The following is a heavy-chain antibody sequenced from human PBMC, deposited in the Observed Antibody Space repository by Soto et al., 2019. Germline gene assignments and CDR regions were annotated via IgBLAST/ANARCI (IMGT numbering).Heavy chain of an antibody. CDR2: ISAYNGNT. CDR3: ARERGYGGGLSRDLYYYYYGMDV. Sequence: ASVKVSCKASGYTFTSYGISWVRQAPGQGLEWMGWISAYNGNTNYAQKHQGRVTMTTDTSTSTAYMEMRSLRSDDTAVYYCARERGYGGGLSRDLYYYYYGMDVWG. D-gene: IGHD5-12*01. CDR1: GYTFTSYG. J-gene: IGHJ6*02. V-gene: IGHV1-18*01.